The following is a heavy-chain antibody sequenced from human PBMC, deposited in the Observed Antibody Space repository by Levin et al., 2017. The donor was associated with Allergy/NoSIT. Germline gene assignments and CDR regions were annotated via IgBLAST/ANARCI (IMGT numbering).Heavy chain of an antibody. Sequence: GESLKISCAASGFTFSSYAMHWVRQAPGKGLEWVAVISYDGSNKYYADSVKGRFTISRDNSKNTLYLQMNSLRAEDTAVYYCAGKVETAAGQTDYWGQGTLVTVSS. CDR1: GFTFSSYA. CDR2: ISYDGSNK. V-gene: IGHV3-30-3*01. D-gene: IGHD6-13*01. CDR3: AGKVETAAGQTDY. J-gene: IGHJ4*02.